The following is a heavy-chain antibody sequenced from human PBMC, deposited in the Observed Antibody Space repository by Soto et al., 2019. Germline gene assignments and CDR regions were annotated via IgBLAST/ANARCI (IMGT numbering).Heavy chain of an antibody. J-gene: IGHJ4*02. CDR1: GGTFSSYA. CDR2: IIPIFGTA. D-gene: IGHD4-17*01. CDR3: AREPLSGYAVTSFLDY. Sequence: QVQLVQSGAEVKKPGSSVKVSCKASGGTFSSYAISWVRQAPGQGLEWMGGIIPIFGTANYAQKFQGRVTITADESTSTAYMELSRLRSEDTAVYYCAREPLSGYAVTSFLDYWGQGTLVTVSS. V-gene: IGHV1-69*01.